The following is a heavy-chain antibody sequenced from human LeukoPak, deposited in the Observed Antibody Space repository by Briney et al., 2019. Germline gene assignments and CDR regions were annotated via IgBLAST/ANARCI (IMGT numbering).Heavy chain of an antibody. V-gene: IGHV4-39*01. D-gene: IGHD5-12*01. CDR2: INYSGST. CDR3: ARPRGLRTNWFDP. CDR1: GGSISSTFYY. J-gene: IGHJ5*02. Sequence: SETLSLTCTVSGGSISSTFYYWGWIRQPPGKGLEWIGSINYSGSTYYNPSLKSRVTISVDTSKNQFSLKLSSVTAADTAVYYCARPRGLRTNWFDPWGQGTLVTVSS.